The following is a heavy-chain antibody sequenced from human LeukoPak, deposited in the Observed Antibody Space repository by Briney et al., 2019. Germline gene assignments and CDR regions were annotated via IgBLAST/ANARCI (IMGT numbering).Heavy chain of an antibody. CDR2: MNPNSGAT. V-gene: IGHV1-8*01. CDR1: GYTFTSYD. D-gene: IGHD6-13*01. J-gene: IGHJ3*01. CDR3: ARDAREAAAADDAFDL. Sequence: GASVKVSCKASGYTFTSYDINWVRQATGQGLEWMGWMNPNSGATGYAQKFQGRVTMTRNPSISTAYMELSGLRSEDTAVYYCARDAREAAAADDAFDLWGQVTMVTVSS.